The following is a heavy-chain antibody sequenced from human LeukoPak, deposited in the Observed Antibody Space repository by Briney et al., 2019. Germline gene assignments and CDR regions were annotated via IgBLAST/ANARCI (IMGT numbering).Heavy chain of an antibody. CDR2: INPNSGGT. D-gene: IGHD3-10*01. J-gene: IGHJ5*02. V-gene: IGHV1-2*02. CDR1: GYTFTGYY. CDR3: ARERYSMVRGDGRFDP. Sequence: GASVKVSCKASGYTFTGYYMHWVRQAPGQGLEWMGWINPNSGGTNYAQKFQGRVTMTRDTSISTAYMELSRLRSDDTAVYYCARERYSMVRGDGRFDPWGQGTLVTVSS.